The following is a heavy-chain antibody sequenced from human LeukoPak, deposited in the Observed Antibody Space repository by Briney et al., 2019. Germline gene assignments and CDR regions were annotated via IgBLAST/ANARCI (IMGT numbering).Heavy chain of an antibody. CDR3: AKQWELSLY. J-gene: IGHJ4*02. Sequence: GGSLRLSCGVSGFKFNNYAMGWVRQAPGKGLEWVSVICGSGGNTYYTDSVKGRFTISRDNSKNTLYLQMNSLSAADTAVYYCAKQWELSLYWGPGTLVTVSS. CDR2: ICGSGGNT. V-gene: IGHV3-23*01. D-gene: IGHD1-26*01. CDR1: GFKFNNYA.